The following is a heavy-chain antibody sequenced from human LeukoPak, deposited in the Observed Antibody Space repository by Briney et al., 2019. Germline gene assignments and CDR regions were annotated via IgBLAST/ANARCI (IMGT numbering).Heavy chain of an antibody. CDR1: VFTFSSYW. D-gene: IGHD6-19*01. CDR2: IKQEGSEK. CDR3: AREIAVADTNWYFDL. Sequence: PGGSLRLSCAASVFTFSSYWMSCVREARGKGGEWVANIKQEGSEKYYVDSVKSRFTISRDNYKNTLYLQMNSLRAEDTAVYYCAREIAVADTNWYFDLGGRGTLVTVSP. J-gene: IGHJ2*01. V-gene: IGHV3-7*01.